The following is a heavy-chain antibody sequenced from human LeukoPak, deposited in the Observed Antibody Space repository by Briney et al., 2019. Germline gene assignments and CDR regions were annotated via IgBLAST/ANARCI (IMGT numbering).Heavy chain of an antibody. CDR2: INHSGST. D-gene: IGHD3-16*02. V-gene: IGHV4-34*01. CDR1: GGSFSGYY. Sequence: KPSETLSLTCAVYGGSFSGYYWSWIRQPPGKGLEWIGEINHSGSTNYNPSLKSRVTISVDTSKNQFSLKLSSVTAADTAVYHCARVWKLRLGELSLYHWFDPWGQGTLVTVSS. J-gene: IGHJ5*02. CDR3: ARVWKLRLGELSLYHWFDP.